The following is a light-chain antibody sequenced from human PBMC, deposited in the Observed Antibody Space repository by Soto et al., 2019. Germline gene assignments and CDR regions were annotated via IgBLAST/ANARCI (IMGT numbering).Light chain of an antibody. CDR2: DVS. CDR3: SSYTNTSTLV. CDR1: SSDVGAYNL. V-gene: IGLV2-14*03. Sequence: QSALTQPASVSGSPGQSITISCTGTSSDVGAYNLVSCYQQHPGRAPKLFIFDVSDRPSGVSNRFSGSKSGNTASLTISGLQAEDEAFYYCSSYTNTSTLVFGGGTKLTVL. J-gene: IGLJ3*02.